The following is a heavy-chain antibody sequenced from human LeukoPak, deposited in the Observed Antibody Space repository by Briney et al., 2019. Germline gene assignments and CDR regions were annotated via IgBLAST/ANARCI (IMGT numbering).Heavy chain of an antibody. J-gene: IGHJ3*02. D-gene: IGHD3-3*01. Sequence: ASVKVSCKVSGYTLTELSMHWVRQAPGKGLEWMGGFDPEDGETIYAQKFQGRVTMTEDTSTDTAYMELSSLRSEDTAVYYCARAKVIRFLEWLRSTDAFDIWGQGTMVTVSS. CDR3: ARAKVIRFLEWLRSTDAFDI. CDR2: FDPEDGET. V-gene: IGHV1-24*01. CDR1: GYTLTELS.